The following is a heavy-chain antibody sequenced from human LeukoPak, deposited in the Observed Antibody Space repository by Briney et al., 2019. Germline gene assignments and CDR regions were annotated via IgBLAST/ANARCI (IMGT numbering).Heavy chain of an antibody. Sequence: GASVKVSCKASGDTFIRYGISWVRQAPGQGLEWMGWISAYNGNTNYAQKLQGRVTMTTDTSTSTAYMELRSLRSDDTAVYYCAREYDSSRGVYYFDYWGQGTLVTVSS. J-gene: IGHJ4*02. CDR1: GDTFIRYG. CDR3: AREYDSSRGVYYFDY. CDR2: ISAYNGNT. V-gene: IGHV1-18*01. D-gene: IGHD3-22*01.